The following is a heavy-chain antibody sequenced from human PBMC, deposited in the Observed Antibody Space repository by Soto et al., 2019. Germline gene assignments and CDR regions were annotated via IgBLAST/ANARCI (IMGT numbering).Heavy chain of an antibody. D-gene: IGHD2-15*01. V-gene: IGHV1-46*01. CDR2: INPSGGTT. CDR1: GYTFTRYN. CDR3: ARVRGGGSEYFFDY. Sequence: ASVKVSCKASGYTFTRYNVHWVRQAPGQGLEWMAIINPSGGTTYYVQEFEGRVTLTTDTSTSTAYMELSSLRSDDTAVYYCARVRGGGSEYFFDYWGQGTLVTVSS. J-gene: IGHJ4*02.